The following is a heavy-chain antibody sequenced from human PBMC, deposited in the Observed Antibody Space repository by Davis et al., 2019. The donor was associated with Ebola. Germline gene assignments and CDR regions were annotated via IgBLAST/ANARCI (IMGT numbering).Heavy chain of an antibody. CDR1: GFTFSSYW. J-gene: IGHJ4*02. D-gene: IGHD1-26*01. Sequence: GESLKISCAASGFTFSSYWMHWVRQAPGKGLEWVSSISSSSSYIYYADSVKGRFTISRDNAKNSLYLQMNSLRAEDTAVYYCARDRRWELLKGFDYWGQGTLVTVSS. V-gene: IGHV3-21*01. CDR2: ISSSSSYI. CDR3: ARDRRWELLKGFDY.